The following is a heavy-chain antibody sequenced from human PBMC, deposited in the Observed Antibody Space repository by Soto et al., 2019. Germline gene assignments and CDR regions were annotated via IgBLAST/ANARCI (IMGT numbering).Heavy chain of an antibody. Sequence: LRLSCAASGFTFSSYSMNGVRQAAGKGLEWFSSISSSSSYIYYADSVKGRFTISRDNAKNSLYLQMNSLRAEDTAVYYCARDTSLQLGYYYYGMDVWGQGTTVTVSS. CDR3: ARDTSLQLGYYYYGMDV. V-gene: IGHV3-21*01. CDR2: ISSSSSYI. CDR1: GFTFSSYS. J-gene: IGHJ6*02. D-gene: IGHD6-13*01.